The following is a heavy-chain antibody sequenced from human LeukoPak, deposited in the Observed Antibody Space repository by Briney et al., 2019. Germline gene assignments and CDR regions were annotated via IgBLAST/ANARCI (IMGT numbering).Heavy chain of an antibody. CDR1: GGSLSSSNW. CDR3: VKVVVVPAAMGYYYYYGMDV. V-gene: IGHV4-4*02. Sequence: SGTLSLTCAVSGGSLSSSNWWSWVRQPPGKGLEWIGEIYHSGSTNYNPSLKSRVTISVDKSKNQFSLKLSSVTAADTAVYYCVKVVVVPAAMGYYYYYGMDVWGQGTTVTVSS. CDR2: IYHSGST. J-gene: IGHJ6*02. D-gene: IGHD2-2*01.